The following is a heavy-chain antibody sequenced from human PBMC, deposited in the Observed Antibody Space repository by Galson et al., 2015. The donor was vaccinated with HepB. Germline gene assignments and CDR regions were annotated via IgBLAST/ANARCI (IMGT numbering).Heavy chain of an antibody. CDR1: GFTFSNYW. Sequence: SLRLSCAASGFTFSNYWMTWVRQAPGKGLEWVANIKRDGTEKYYVDSMKGRFTISRDNARNSLFLQMISLRDEDTAVYFCARSLRLSYGLDVWGQGTRSPSP. J-gene: IGHJ6*02. V-gene: IGHV3-7*03. CDR3: ARSLRLSYGLDV. CDR2: IKRDGTEK.